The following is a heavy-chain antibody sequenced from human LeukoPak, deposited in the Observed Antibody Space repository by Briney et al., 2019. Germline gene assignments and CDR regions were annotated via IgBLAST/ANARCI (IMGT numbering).Heavy chain of an antibody. CDR1: GFTFSSYA. J-gene: IGHJ4*02. Sequence: PGGSLRLSCAASGFTFSSYAMSWVRQAPGKGLEWVSKICDSGGSSYCADSVKGRFTVSRDNSKNALYLQMSSLRAEDTAEYYCARDRGVAAAGFDYWGQGALVTVSS. V-gene: IGHV3-23*01. CDR2: ICDSGGSS. CDR3: ARDRGVAAAGFDY. D-gene: IGHD6-13*01.